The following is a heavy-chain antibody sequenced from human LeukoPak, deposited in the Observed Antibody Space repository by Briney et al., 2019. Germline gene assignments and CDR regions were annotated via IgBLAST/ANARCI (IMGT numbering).Heavy chain of an antibody. V-gene: IGHV3-23*01. CDR3: AKAGMIVVVPAASYYFDY. J-gene: IGHJ4*02. CDR1: GFTFSSYG. D-gene: IGHD2-2*01. Sequence: GGSLRLSCAASGFTFSSYGMNWVRQAPGKGLEWVSAISGSGGSTYYADSVKGRFTISRDNSKNTLYLQMNSLRAEDTAVYYCAKAGMIVVVPAASYYFDYWGQGTLVTVSS. CDR2: ISGSGGST.